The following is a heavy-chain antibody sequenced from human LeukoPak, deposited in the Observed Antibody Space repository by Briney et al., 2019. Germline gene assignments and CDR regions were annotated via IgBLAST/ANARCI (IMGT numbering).Heavy chain of an antibody. Sequence: SGGSLRLSCAASGFTFSSYWMSWVRQAPGKGLEWVANIKQDGSEKYYVDSVKGRFTISRDNAKNSLYLQLNSLRAEDTAVYYCARAIVVALFDYWGQGTLVTVSS. CDR3: ARAIVVALFDY. D-gene: IGHD3-22*01. CDR1: GFTFSSYW. J-gene: IGHJ4*02. CDR2: IKQDGSEK. V-gene: IGHV3-7*01.